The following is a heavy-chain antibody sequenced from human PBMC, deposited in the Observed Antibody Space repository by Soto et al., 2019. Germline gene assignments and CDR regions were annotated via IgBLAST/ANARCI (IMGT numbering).Heavy chain of an antibody. J-gene: IGHJ5*02. CDR1: GFSVSTYG. Sequence: DVQILESGGGLVEPGGSLRLSCAASGFSVSTYGVTWVRQGPGKGLEWVSGVSGGSGATHYRDSVKGRFTITTDYPEKTAYLQMNSLRVEDTAVYYCTRWNGYGDLWGQGILVTVS. V-gene: IGHV3-23*01. D-gene: IGHD1-1*01. CDR2: VSGGSGAT. CDR3: TRWNGYGDL.